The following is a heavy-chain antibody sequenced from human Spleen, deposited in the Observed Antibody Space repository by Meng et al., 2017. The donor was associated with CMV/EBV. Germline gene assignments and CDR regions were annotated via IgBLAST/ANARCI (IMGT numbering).Heavy chain of an antibody. CDR1: CTFNSYG. Sequence: CTFNSYGINWVRKAPGQGLEWMGGIIPTIGTGHYAQRLQGRLTITTDEYTTTVYMELRNLRSDDTAVYYCVRDRGLGNPDFNWFDPWGQGTLVTVSS. V-gene: IGHV1-69*05. J-gene: IGHJ5*02. CDR3: VRDRGLGNPDFNWFDP. D-gene: IGHD3/OR15-3a*01. CDR2: IIPTIGTG.